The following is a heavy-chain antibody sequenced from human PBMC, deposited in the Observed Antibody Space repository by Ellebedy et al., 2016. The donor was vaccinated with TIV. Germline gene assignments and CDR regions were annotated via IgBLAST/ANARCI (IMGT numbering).Heavy chain of an antibody. CDR3: ARLRAPPSIVATILGVGRVDY. Sequence: SETLSLXXTVSGYSISSGYYWGWIRQPPGKGLEWIGSIYHSGSTYYNPSLKSRVTISVDTSKNQFSLKLSSVTAADTAVYYCARLRAPPSIVATILGVGRVDYWGQGTLVTVSS. V-gene: IGHV4-38-2*02. CDR1: GYSISSGYY. D-gene: IGHD5-12*01. CDR2: IYHSGST. J-gene: IGHJ4*02.